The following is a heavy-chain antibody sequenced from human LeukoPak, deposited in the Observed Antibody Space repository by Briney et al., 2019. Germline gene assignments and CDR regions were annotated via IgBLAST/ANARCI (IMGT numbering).Heavy chain of an antibody. CDR1: GYTFTSYA. CDR2: SNAGNGNT. CDR3: ARGRSLFGVVIEDY. J-gene: IGHJ4*02. D-gene: IGHD3-3*01. Sequence: AASVKVSCKASGYTFTSYAMHWVRQAPGQRLEWMGWSNAGNGNTKYSQEFQGRVTITRNTSISTAYMELSSLRSEDTAVYYCARGRSLFGVVIEDYWGQGTLVTVSS. V-gene: IGHV1-3*02.